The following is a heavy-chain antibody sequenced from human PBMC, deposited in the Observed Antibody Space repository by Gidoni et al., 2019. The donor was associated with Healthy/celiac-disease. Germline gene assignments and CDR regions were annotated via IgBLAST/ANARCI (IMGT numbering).Heavy chain of an antibody. Sequence: EVQLLESGGGLVQPGGSLGLSWAASGFTFSSYAMSWVRQAPGKGLEWVSAISGSGGSTYYADSVKGRFTISRDNSKNTLYLQMNSLRAEDTAVYYCAVPGERNYYDSSGYYHYWGQGTLVTVSS. V-gene: IGHV3-23*01. J-gene: IGHJ4*02. D-gene: IGHD3-22*01. CDR2: ISGSGGST. CDR1: GFTFSSYA. CDR3: AVPGERNYYDSSGYYHY.